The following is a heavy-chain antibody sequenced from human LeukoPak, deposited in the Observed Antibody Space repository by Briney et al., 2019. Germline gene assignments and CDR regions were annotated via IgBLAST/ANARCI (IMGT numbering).Heavy chain of an antibody. CDR3: ARDSPNVRYFDWLSGYYYMDV. CDR2: IKQDGSEK. Sequence: GGSLRLSCAASGFTFSSYWMSWVRQAPGKGLEWVANIKQDGSEKYYVDSVKGRFTISRDNAKNSLYLQMNSLRAEDTAVYYCARDSPNVRYFDWLSGYYYMDVWGKGTTVTISS. CDR1: GFTFSSYW. V-gene: IGHV3-7*01. D-gene: IGHD3-9*01. J-gene: IGHJ6*03.